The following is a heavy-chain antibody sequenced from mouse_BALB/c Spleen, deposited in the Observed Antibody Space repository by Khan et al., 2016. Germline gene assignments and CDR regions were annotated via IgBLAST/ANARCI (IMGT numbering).Heavy chain of an antibody. CDR2: ITYSGYT. J-gene: IGHJ2*01. CDR3: ATSGNYFDY. CDR1: GYSSTSDYA. V-gene: IGHV3-2*02. Sequence: EVQLVESGPGLVKPSQSLSLTCTVTGYSSTSDYAWNWIRQFPGNKLEWMGYITYSGYTSYNPSLKSRISITRDTSKNQLFLQLNSVTTEDTAKYYYATSGNYFDYWGQGTTLTVSS.